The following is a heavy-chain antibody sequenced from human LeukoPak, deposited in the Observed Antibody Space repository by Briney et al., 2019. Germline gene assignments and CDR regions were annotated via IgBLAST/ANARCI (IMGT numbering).Heavy chain of an antibody. V-gene: IGHV1-46*01. Sequence: ASVKVSCKASGYTFTSYGISWVRQAPGQGLEWMGIINPSGGSTTYAQKFQGRVTMTRDTSTSTVYMELSSLRSEDTAVYYCARNRFYGDYWYFDLWGRGTLVTVSP. J-gene: IGHJ2*01. CDR2: INPSGGST. D-gene: IGHD4-17*01. CDR1: GYTFTSYG. CDR3: ARNRFYGDYWYFDL.